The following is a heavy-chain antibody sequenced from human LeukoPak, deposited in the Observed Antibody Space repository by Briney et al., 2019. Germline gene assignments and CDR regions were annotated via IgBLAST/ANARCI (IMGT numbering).Heavy chain of an antibody. D-gene: IGHD6-19*01. CDR1: GFTFSTYG. CDR2: NSGGSS. V-gene: IGHV3-23*01. J-gene: IGHJ4*02. CDR3: AKDLGSSGWYIDY. Sequence: HGGSLRLSCAASGFTFSTYGVYWVRQAPGKGLEWVSSNSGGSSYYADSVKGRFTISRDNSKNTLYLQINSLRAEDTAVYYCAKDLGSSGWYIDYWGQGTLVTVSS.